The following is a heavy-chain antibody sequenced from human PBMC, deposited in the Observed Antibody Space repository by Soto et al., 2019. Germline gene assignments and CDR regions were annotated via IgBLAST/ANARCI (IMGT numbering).Heavy chain of an antibody. Sequence: QVQLVQSGGEVQKPGASVRVSCKASGYSFASYGINWVRQAPGQGLQWMGWISPYGFTNYAQKFQGRFTMTTDTSTTPAYMDLRSLRSDDTAVYYCARGAVSIAALQDQEAFHIWGQGTMVTVSS. CDR1: GYSFASYG. J-gene: IGHJ3*02. V-gene: IGHV1-18*01. CDR2: ISPYGFT. D-gene: IGHD6-6*01. CDR3: ARGAVSIAALQDQEAFHI.